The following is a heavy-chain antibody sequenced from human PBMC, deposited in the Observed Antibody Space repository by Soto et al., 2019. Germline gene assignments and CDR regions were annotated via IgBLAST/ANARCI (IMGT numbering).Heavy chain of an antibody. J-gene: IGHJ4*02. D-gene: IGHD3-16*02. CDR2: IKSKTDGGTT. CDR3: TTPTYIWGSYRVDY. Sequence: EVQLLESGGGLVKPGGSLSLSGAASGFTFSNAWMSWFRQAPGKGLEWVGRIKSKTDGGTTDYAAPVKGRFTISRDDSKNTLYLQMNSLKTEDTAVYYCTTPTYIWGSYRVDYWGQGTLVTVSS. V-gene: IGHV3-15*01. CDR1: GFTFSNAW.